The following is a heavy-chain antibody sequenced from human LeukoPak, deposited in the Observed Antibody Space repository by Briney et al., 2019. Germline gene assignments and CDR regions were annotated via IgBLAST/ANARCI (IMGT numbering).Heavy chain of an antibody. J-gene: IGHJ4*02. CDR3: AITPVTGRFDY. Sequence: GGSLRLSCAASGLTFSSYSMNWVRQAPGKGLEWVSYISTDSITTYYADSVKGRFTISRDNAKNSLYLQMNSLRAEDTAVYYCAITPVTGRFDYWGQGTLVTVSS. D-gene: IGHD5-18*01. V-gene: IGHV3-48*01. CDR2: ISTDSITT. CDR1: GLTFSSYS.